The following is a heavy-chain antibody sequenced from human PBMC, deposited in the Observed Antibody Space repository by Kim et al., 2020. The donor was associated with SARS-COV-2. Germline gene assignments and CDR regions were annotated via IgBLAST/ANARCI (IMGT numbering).Heavy chain of an antibody. J-gene: IGHJ2*01. CDR3: ARSLGSSGYNWYFDL. D-gene: IGHD6-19*01. Sequence: DSVKGRFTISRDNSKNTLYLQMNSLRAEDTAVYYCARSLGSSGYNWYFDLWGRGTLVTVSS. V-gene: IGHV3-30*01.